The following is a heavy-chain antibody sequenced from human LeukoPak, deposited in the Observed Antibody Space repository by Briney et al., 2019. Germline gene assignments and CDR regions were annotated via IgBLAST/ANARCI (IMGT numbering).Heavy chain of an antibody. CDR2: ISGSGGST. Sequence: GGSLRLSCPASGFTFSSYAMSWVRQAPGKGLEWVSAISGSGGSTYYADSVKGRFTISRDNSKNTLYLQMNSLRAEDTAVYYCVIRYGSGRQGVWYFDYWGQGTLVTVSS. J-gene: IGHJ4*02. CDR3: VIRYGSGRQGVWYFDY. V-gene: IGHV3-23*01. D-gene: IGHD3-10*01. CDR1: GFTFSSYA.